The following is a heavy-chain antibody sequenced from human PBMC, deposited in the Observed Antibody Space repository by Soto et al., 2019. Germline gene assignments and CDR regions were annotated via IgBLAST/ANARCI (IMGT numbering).Heavy chain of an antibody. CDR2: IYHSGST. J-gene: IGHJ4*02. CDR1: GGSISSGGYS. V-gene: IGHV4-30-2*01. CDR3: VRDTGYGTLDY. Sequence: PSETLSLTCAVSGGSISSGGYSWSWIRQPPGKGLEWIGYIYHSGSTYYNPSLKSRVTISVDRSKNQFSLKLSSVTAADTAVYYCVRDTGYGTLDYWGQGTLVTVS. D-gene: IGHD5-18*01.